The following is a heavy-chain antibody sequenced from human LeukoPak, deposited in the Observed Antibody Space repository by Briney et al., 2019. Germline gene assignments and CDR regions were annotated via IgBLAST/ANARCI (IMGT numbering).Heavy chain of an antibody. J-gene: IGHJ5*02. CDR3: ARGPQYYYDSSGYEIDP. V-gene: IGHV4-34*01. CDR1: GGSFSGYY. D-gene: IGHD3-22*01. CDR2: INHSGST. Sequence: KSSETLSLTCAVYGGSFSGYYWSWIRQPPGKGLEWIGEINHSGSTNYNPSLKSRVTISVDTSKNQFSLKLSSVTAADTAVYYCARGPQYYYDSSGYEIDPWGQGTLVTVSP.